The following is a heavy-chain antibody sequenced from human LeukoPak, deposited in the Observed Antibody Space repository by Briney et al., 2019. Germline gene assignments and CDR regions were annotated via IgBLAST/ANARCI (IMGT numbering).Heavy chain of an antibody. V-gene: IGHV4-39*07. CDR2: IYYSGST. D-gene: IGHD2-15*01. CDR3: ARDKGSWSY. CDR1: GGSISSSSYY. Sequence: SETLSLTCTVSGGSISSSSYYWGWIRQPPGKGLEWIGSIYYSGSTYYNPSLKSRVTISVDTSKDQFSLKLSSVTAADTAVYYCARDKGSWSYWGQGTLVTVSS. J-gene: IGHJ4*02.